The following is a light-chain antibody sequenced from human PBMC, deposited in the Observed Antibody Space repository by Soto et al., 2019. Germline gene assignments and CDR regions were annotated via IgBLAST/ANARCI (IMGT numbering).Light chain of an antibody. Sequence: QSVLTQPPSVSGAPGQKVTISCTGSSSNIGAGSDVHWYQQLPGTAPKLLIYGNTNRPSGVPDRFAGSKSGTSASLAITGLHAVDEADYYCQFYDRSLRLAYVFGTGTKLTVL. V-gene: IGLV1-40*01. CDR1: SSNIGAGSD. J-gene: IGLJ1*01. CDR3: QFYDRSLRLAYV. CDR2: GNT.